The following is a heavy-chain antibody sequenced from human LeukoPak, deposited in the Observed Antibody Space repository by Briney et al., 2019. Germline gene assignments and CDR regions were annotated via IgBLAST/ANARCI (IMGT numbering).Heavy chain of an antibody. CDR1: GYTFTSYY. J-gene: IGHJ1*01. CDR2: INPSGGST. Sequence: ASVKVSCKASGYTFTSYYMHWVRQAPGQGLEWMGIINPSGGSTSYAQKFQGRVTMTRDTSASTAYMELSSLRSEDTAVYYCARVGGMVATVSLGDFQHWGQGTLVTVSS. V-gene: IGHV1-46*01. D-gene: IGHD5-12*01. CDR3: ARVGGMVATVSLGDFQH.